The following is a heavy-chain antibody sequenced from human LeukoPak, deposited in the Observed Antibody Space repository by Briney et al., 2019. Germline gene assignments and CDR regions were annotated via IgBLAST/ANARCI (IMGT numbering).Heavy chain of an antibody. D-gene: IGHD1-26*01. V-gene: IGHV1-69*01. CDR2: IIPIFGTA. J-gene: IGHJ6*02. CDR3: ASSTGAHYYYYGMDV. Sequence: GASVKVSCKASGGTFSSYAISWVRQAPGQGLEWMGGIIPIFGTANYAQKFQGRVTITADESTSTAYMELSSLRSEDTAVYYCASSTGAHYYYYGMDVWGQGTTVTVSS. CDR1: GGTFSSYA.